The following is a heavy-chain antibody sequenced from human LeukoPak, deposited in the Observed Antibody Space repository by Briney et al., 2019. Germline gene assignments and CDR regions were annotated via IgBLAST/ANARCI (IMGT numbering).Heavy chain of an antibody. CDR3: ARDRDSSSVAGYYYYMDV. V-gene: IGHV3-33*01. D-gene: IGHD6-6*01. J-gene: IGHJ6*03. Sequence: GGPLRLSCAASGFTFSSYGMHWVRQAPGKGLEWVAVIWYDGSNKYYADSVKGRFTISRDNSKNTLYLQMNSLRAEDTAVYYCARDRDSSSVAGYYYYMDVWGKGTTVTVSS. CDR2: IWYDGSNK. CDR1: GFTFSSYG.